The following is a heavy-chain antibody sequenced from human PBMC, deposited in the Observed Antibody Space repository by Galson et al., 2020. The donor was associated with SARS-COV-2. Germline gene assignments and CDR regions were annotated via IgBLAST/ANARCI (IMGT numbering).Heavy chain of an antibody. V-gene: IGHV3-11*01. CDR2: ISSSGSTI. CDR3: ARGLNWGGWYFDL. D-gene: IGHD7-27*01. CDR1: GFTFSDYY. J-gene: IGHJ2*01. Sequence: NSGGSLRLSCAASGFTFSDYYMSWIRQAPGKGLEWVSYISSSGSTIYYADSVKGRFTISRDNAKNSLYLQMNSLRAEDTAVYYCARGLNWGGWYFDLWGRGTLVTVSS.